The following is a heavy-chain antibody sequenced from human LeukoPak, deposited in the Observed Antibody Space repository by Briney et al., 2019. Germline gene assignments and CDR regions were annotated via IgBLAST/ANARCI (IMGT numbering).Heavy chain of an antibody. D-gene: IGHD5-18*01. Sequence: ASVKVSCKASGYTFTGYYMHWVRQAPGQGLEWMGWINPNSGGTNYAQKFQGWVTMTRDTSISTAYMELSRLRSDDTAVYYCARVSRRGYSYGYGYWGQGTLVTVSS. CDR1: GYTFTGYY. CDR2: INPNSGGT. J-gene: IGHJ4*02. V-gene: IGHV1-2*04. CDR3: ARVSRRGYSYGYGY.